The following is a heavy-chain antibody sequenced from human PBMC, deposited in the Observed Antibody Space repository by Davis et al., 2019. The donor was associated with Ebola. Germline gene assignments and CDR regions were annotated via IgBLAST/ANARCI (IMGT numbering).Heavy chain of an antibody. J-gene: IGHJ6*03. D-gene: IGHD5-18*01. Sequence: SVKVSCKASGGTFSSYSISWVRQAPGQGLDWMGGIIPVSGVPKYAQDFQGRVTITADESTSTAYMELSSLRSEDTAVYYCARDLGTPMVRPYYYYYMDVWGKGTTVTVSS. CDR2: IIPVSGVP. CDR1: GGTFSSYS. V-gene: IGHV1-69*13. CDR3: ARDLGTPMVRPYYYYYMDV.